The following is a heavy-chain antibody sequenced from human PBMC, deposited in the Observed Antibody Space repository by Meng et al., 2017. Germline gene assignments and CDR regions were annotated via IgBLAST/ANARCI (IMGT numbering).Heavy chain of an antibody. CDR3: ASNDGTGDRTGGDY. V-gene: IGHV1-69*01. D-gene: IGHD7-27*01. Sequence: QVRLVQSGGEVKRPGAEGKAASKASGGTFSRIAIGWVRKAPGQGLEWMGGIIPIFGTANDARKFQGRVTITADDSTSTAYMGLSSLRSEDTAVYYCASNDGTGDRTGGDYWGQGTLVTVSS. CDR2: IIPIFGTA. CDR1: GGTFSRIA. J-gene: IGHJ4*02.